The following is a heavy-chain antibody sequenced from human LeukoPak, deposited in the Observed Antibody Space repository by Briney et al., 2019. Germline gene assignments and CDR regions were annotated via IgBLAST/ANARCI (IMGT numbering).Heavy chain of an antibody. V-gene: IGHV4-34*01. D-gene: IGHD6-19*01. Sequence: SETLSLTCAVYGGSFSGYYWSWIRQPPGKGLEWIGEINHSGSTNYNPSLKSRVTISVDTSKNQFSLKLSSVTAADTAVYYCARGPRAAYSSGYNSVWFDPWGQGTLVTVSS. CDR1: GGSFSGYY. CDR2: INHSGST. CDR3: ARGPRAAYSSGYNSVWFDP. J-gene: IGHJ5*02.